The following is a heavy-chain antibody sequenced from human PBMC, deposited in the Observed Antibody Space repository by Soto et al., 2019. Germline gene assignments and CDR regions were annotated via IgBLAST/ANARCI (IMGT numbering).Heavy chain of an antibody. CDR3: ARPGDGFDY. Sequence: GESLRLSCAASGFAFSNYWMHWVRQAPGKGLVWVSRIKTDGTTTVYAEFVKGRFTISRDNAKNTLYLQMNSLRAEDTAVYYCARPGDGFDYWGQGT. D-gene: IGHD3-10*01. J-gene: IGHJ4*02. CDR2: IKTDGTTT. V-gene: IGHV3-74*01. CDR1: GFAFSNYW.